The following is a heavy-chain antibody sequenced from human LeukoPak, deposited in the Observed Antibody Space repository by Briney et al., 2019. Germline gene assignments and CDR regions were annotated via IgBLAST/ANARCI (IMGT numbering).Heavy chain of an antibody. CDR3: ARRPGYCSGGSCYLYFDY. Sequence: SETLSLTCTVSGGSISSYYWSWIRQPPGKGLEWIGYIYYSGSTNYNPSLKSRVTISVDTSKNQFSLKLSSVTAADTAVYYCARRPGYCSGGSCYLYFDYWGQGTLVTVSS. V-gene: IGHV4-59*08. J-gene: IGHJ4*02. CDR2: IYYSGST. CDR1: GGSISSYY. D-gene: IGHD2-15*01.